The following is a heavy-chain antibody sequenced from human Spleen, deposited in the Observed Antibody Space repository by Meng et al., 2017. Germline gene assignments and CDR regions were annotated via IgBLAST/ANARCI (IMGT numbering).Heavy chain of an antibody. J-gene: IGHJ4*02. CDR2: IYYSGST. D-gene: IGHD4-11*01. V-gene: IGHV4-31*01. CDR1: GGSIGSSGYY. Sequence: QRQESRPGPVKPSQTLSLTCTVSGGSIGSSGYYWSWIRQHPGKGLEWIGYIYYSGSTYYNPSVKSLATISVDTSQNNLSLKLSSVTAADSAVYYCARGPTTMAHDFDYWGQGTLVTVSS. CDR3: ARGPTTMAHDFDY.